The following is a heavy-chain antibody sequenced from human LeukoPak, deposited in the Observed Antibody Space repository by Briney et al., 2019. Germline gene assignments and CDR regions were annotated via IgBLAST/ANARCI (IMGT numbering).Heavy chain of an antibody. V-gene: IGHV3-30-3*01. CDR2: ISYDGSNK. Sequence: GRSLRLSCAASGFTFSSYAMHWVRQAPGKGREWVAVISYDGSNKYYADSVKGRFTISRDNSKNTLYLQMNSLRAEDTAVYYCARRGVRWSFDYWGQGTLVTVSS. CDR1: GFTFSSYA. J-gene: IGHJ4*02. D-gene: IGHD6-13*01. CDR3: ARRGVRWSFDY.